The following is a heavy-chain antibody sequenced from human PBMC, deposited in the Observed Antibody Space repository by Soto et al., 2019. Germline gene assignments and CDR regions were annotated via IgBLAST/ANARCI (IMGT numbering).Heavy chain of an antibody. J-gene: IGHJ4*02. D-gene: IGHD6-13*01. CDR1: GYTFTGYY. Sequence: ASVKVSCKVSGYTFTGYYMHWVRQAPGQGLEWMGWINPNSGGTNYAQKFQGWVTMTRDTSISTACMELSRLRSDDTAVYYCARDIAAAADYFDYWGQGTLVTVSS. CDR2: INPNSGGT. V-gene: IGHV1-2*04. CDR3: ARDIAAAADYFDY.